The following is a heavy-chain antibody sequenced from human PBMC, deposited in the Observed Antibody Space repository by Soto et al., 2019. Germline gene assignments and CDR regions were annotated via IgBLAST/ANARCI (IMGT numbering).Heavy chain of an antibody. CDR3: ARSTVLSSSWLSAFDI. Sequence: GGALRLSCVGSGFTFDDHAMHWVRQAPGKGLEWVSGISWISDFIGYADSVKGRFTISRDNAKNSLYLQMNSLRAEDTAVYYCARSTVLSSSWLSAFDIWGQGTMVPVSS. CDR2: ISWISDFI. V-gene: IGHV3-9*01. J-gene: IGHJ3*02. CDR1: GFTFDDHA. D-gene: IGHD6-13*01.